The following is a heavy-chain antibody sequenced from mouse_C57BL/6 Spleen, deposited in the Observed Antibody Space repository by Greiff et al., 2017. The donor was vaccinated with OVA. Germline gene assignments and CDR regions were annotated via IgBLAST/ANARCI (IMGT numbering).Heavy chain of an antibody. CDR3: ARSRAAQARCAY. CDR1: GYTFTDYY. Sequence: QVQLQQSGAELVKPGASVKISCKASGYTFTDYYINWVKQRPGQGLEWIGKIGPGSGSTYYNEKFKGKATLTADKSSRTAYMQLSSLTAEDSAVYFCARSRAAQARCAYWGQGTLVTVSA. CDR2: IGPGSGST. D-gene: IGHD3-2*02. J-gene: IGHJ3*01. V-gene: IGHV1-77*01.